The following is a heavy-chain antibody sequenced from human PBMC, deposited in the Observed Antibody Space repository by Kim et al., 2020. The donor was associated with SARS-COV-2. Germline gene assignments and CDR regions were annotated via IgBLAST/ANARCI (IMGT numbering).Heavy chain of an antibody. D-gene: IGHD4-17*01. J-gene: IGHJ4*02. CDR2: INQGGTEK. Sequence: LSLTCAASGFTFSTYWMTWVRQAPGKGLEWVANINQGGTEKYYVDSVEGRFTISRDNAKNSLFLDVNSLRVEDTAVYYCARTHYGDYVWGQGTLVTVSS. CDR1: GFTFSTYW. V-gene: IGHV3-7*01. CDR3: ARTHYGDYV.